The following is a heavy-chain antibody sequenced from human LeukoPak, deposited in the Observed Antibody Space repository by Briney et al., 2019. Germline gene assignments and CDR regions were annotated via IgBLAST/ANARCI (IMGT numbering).Heavy chain of an antibody. V-gene: IGHV4-59*12. Sequence: SETLSLTCTVSGGSTSSYYWSWIRQPPGKGLEWIGYIYYSGSTNYNPSLRSRVTISVDTSKNQFSLKLSSVTAADTAVYYCARGKRADYWGQGTLVTVSS. CDR1: GGSTSSYY. CDR2: IYYSGST. D-gene: IGHD1-1*01. CDR3: ARGKRADY. J-gene: IGHJ4*02.